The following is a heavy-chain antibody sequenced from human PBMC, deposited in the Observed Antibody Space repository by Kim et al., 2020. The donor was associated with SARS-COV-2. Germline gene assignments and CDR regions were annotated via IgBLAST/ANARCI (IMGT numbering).Heavy chain of an antibody. CDR3: VKDQWFGESWVGDY. D-gene: IGHD3-10*01. J-gene: IGHJ4*02. V-gene: IGHV3-64D*06. Sequence: ADSVKGRFTISRDNYQNTLYLLQSSLIADDTAVYYCVKDQWFGESWVGDYWGQGTLVTVSS.